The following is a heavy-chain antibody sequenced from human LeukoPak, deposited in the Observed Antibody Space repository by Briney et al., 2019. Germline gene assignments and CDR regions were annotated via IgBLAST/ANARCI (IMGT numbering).Heavy chain of an antibody. CDR2: ISSSSSTI. CDR1: GFTFDDYA. V-gene: IGHV3-48*04. J-gene: IGHJ4*02. CDR3: ASHTSGS. D-gene: IGHD6-19*01. Sequence: GRSLRLSCAASGFTFDDYAMHWVRQAPGKGLEWVSYISSSSSTIYYADSVKGRFTISRDNAKNSLYLQMNSLRAEDTAVYYCASHTSGSWGQGTLVTVSS.